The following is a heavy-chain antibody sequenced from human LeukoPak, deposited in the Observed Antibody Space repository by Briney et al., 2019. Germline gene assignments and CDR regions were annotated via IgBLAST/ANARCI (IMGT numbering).Heavy chain of an antibody. CDR1: GYSFTSYW. D-gene: IGHD3-22*01. CDR2: IYPGDSDT. J-gene: IGHJ3*02. CDR3: ARPYYYDSSGYYLYAFDI. Sequence: GESLKISCKGSGYSFTSYWIGWVRQLPGKGLEWMGIIYPGDSDTRYSPSFQGQVTISADKSISTAYLQWSSLKASDTAMYYCARPYYYDSSGYYLYAFDIWGQGTMVTVSS. V-gene: IGHV5-51*01.